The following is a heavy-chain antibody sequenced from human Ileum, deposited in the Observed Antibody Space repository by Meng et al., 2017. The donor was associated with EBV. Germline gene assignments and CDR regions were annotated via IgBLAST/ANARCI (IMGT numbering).Heavy chain of an antibody. CDR2: CSGGT. J-gene: IGHJ4*02. CDR1: GVSISSGVYH. CDR3: AIYAVGGSGQGY. Sequence: HVHLQEAGPGMVKPSQTLSLTFAVSGVSISSGVYHWSWIRQPPGKGLEWIGCSGGTYYNPSLKSRLTISVDTSKNQFSLKLDSATAADTAVYYCAIYAVGGSGQGYWGQGTLVTVSS. D-gene: IGHD1-26*01. V-gene: IGHV4-30-4*01.